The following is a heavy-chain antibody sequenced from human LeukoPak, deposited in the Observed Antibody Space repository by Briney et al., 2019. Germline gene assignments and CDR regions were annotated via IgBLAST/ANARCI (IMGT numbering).Heavy chain of an antibody. J-gene: IGHJ4*02. CDR3: AKEASSSWTN. Sequence: GGSLRLSCAVSEFTVSSTYMSWVRQAPGKGLEWVSQISDDSGRIYYADSVKGRFSISRDNSKNTLYLQMNSLRAEDTALYYCAKEASSSWTNWGQGTLVTVSS. CDR2: ISDDSGRI. CDR1: EFTVSSTY. V-gene: IGHV3-23*01. D-gene: IGHD6-13*01.